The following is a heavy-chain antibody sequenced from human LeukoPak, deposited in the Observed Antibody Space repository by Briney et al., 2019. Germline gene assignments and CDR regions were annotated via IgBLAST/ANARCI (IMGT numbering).Heavy chain of an antibody. CDR2: TSAYNGNT. J-gene: IGHJ3*02. CDR1: GYTFTSYG. D-gene: IGHD3-22*01. V-gene: IGHV1-18*01. CDR3: ARDLHYYDSSGYPISHAFDI. Sequence: ASVKVSCKASGYTFTSYGISWVRQAPGQGLEWMGWTSAYNGNTNYAQKLQGRVTMTTDTSTSTAYMELRSLRSDDTAVYYCARDLHYYDSSGYPISHAFDIWGQGTMVTVSS.